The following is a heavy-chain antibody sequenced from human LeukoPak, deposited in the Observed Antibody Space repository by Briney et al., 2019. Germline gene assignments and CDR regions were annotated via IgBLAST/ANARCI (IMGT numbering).Heavy chain of an antibody. CDR1: GFTFSSYG. V-gene: IGHV3-30*18. J-gene: IGHJ4*02. CDR2: ISYDGSNK. D-gene: IGHD2-15*01. CDR3: AKDLGYCSGNRCLATDY. Sequence: AGGSLRLSCAASGFTFSSYGMHWVRQAPGKGLEWVAVISYDGSNKYYADSVKGRFTISRDNSKNTLYLQMNSLRAEDMAVYYCAKDLGYCSGNRCLATDYWGQGTLVTVSS.